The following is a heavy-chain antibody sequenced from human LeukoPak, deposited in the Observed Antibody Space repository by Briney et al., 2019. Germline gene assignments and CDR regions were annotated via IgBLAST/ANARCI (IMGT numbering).Heavy chain of an antibody. Sequence: ASVKVSCMASGYTFTGYYMHWVRQAPGQGLEWMGWINPNSGGTNYAQKFQGRVTMTRDTSISTAYMELSRLRSDDTAVYYCARGIVPAAISPGVWFDPWGQGTLVTVSS. CDR3: ARGIVPAAISPGVWFDP. J-gene: IGHJ5*02. V-gene: IGHV1-2*02. D-gene: IGHD2-2*01. CDR1: GYTFTGYY. CDR2: INPNSGGT.